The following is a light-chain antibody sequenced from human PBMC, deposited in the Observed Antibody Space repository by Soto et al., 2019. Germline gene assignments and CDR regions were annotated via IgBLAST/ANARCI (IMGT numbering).Light chain of an antibody. Sequence: DIQMTQSASSVSASVGARFTITCLASQDISRYLTWYQQKPGEAPKLLIHDASNLQIGVPSRFSGSGSGTQFTLTITSAQPEDIATYYCQQAYSYPVTFCPVTRLEI. CDR1: QDISRY. J-gene: IGKJ5*01. CDR2: DAS. CDR3: QQAYSYPVT. V-gene: IGKV1-12*01.